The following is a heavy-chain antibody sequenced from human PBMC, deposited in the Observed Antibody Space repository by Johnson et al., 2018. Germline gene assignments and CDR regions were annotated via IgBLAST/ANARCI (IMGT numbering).Heavy chain of an antibody. D-gene: IGHD3-10*01. CDR3: AKCEGGGSGRYYYYYMDV. CDR2: ISGSGGST. CDR1: GFSFSSYA. V-gene: IGHV3-23*04. Sequence: VQLVQSGGGLVQPGGSLRLSCAASGFSFSSYAMSWVRQAPGKGLEWVSGISGSGGSTYYADSVKGRFTISRDNSKNTLYLQMNSLRAEDTAVYYCAKCEGGGSGRYYYYYMDVWGKGTTVTVSS. J-gene: IGHJ6*03.